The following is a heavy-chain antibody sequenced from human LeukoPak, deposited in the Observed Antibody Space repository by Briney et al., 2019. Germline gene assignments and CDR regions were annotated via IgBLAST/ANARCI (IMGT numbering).Heavy chain of an antibody. Sequence: ASVKVSCKASGYTFTSYGISWVRQAPGQGLEWMGWISAYNGNTNYARKLQGRVTMTTDTSTSTAYMELRSLRSDDTAVYYCARVLPSYYYDSSGYSFSPDYWGQGTLVTVSS. D-gene: IGHD3-22*01. CDR1: GYTFTSYG. J-gene: IGHJ4*02. CDR2: ISAYNGNT. CDR3: ARVLPSYYYDSSGYSFSPDY. V-gene: IGHV1-18*01.